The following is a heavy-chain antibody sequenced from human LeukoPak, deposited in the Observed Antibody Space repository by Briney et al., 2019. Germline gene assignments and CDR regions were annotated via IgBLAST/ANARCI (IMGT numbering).Heavy chain of an antibody. Sequence: HPGGSLRLSCAASGFTFSSYAMHWVRQAPGKGLEWVAVISYDGSNKYYADSVKGRFTISRDNSKNTLYLQMNSLRAEDTAVYYCARGVAAAGTTLDYWGQGTLVTVSS. V-gene: IGHV3-30-3*01. J-gene: IGHJ4*02. D-gene: IGHD6-13*01. CDR1: GFTFSSYA. CDR3: ARGVAAAGTTLDY. CDR2: ISYDGSNK.